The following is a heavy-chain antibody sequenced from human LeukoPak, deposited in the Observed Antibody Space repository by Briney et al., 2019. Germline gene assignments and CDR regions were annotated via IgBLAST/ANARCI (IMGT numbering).Heavy chain of an antibody. CDR2: INPNSGGT. CDR1: GYTFTAYY. Sequence: ASVKVSCKASGYTFTAYYIHWVRQAPGQGLEYMGWINPNSGGTNYAQKFKGRVTMTRDTSISTAYMELSRLRSDDTAVYYCARVRDWFDPWGQGTLVTVSS. CDR3: ARVRDWFDP. J-gene: IGHJ5*02. V-gene: IGHV1-2*02.